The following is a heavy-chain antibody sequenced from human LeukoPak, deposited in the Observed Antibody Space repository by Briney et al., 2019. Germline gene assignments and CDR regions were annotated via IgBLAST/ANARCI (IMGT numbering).Heavy chain of an antibody. V-gene: IGHV3-33*01. CDR3: ARGRKYSYGTYYYGLDV. CDR2: IWYDGSNK. CDR1: GFTFSSYG. Sequence: GRSLRLSCAASGFTFSSYGMHCVRQDPGKGLEWVVVIWYDGSNKYYADSVKGRFTISRDNSKNTLYLQMNSLRAEDTAVYYCARGRKYSYGTYYYGLDVWGQGTTVTVCS. D-gene: IGHD5-18*01. J-gene: IGHJ6*02.